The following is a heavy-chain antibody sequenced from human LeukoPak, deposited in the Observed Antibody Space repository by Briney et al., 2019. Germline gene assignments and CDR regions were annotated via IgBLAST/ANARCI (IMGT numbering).Heavy chain of an antibody. CDR3: ARAALSSGWKAGVNH. J-gene: IGHJ4*02. D-gene: IGHD6-25*01. CDR1: GFTFSSYA. V-gene: IGHV3-30-3*01. Sequence: PGGSLRLSCAASGFTFSSYAMHWVRQAPGKGLEWVAVISYDGSNKYYADSVKGRFTISRDNSKNTLYLQMNSLRAEDTAVYYCARAALSSGWKAGVNHWGQGISVTVSS. CDR2: ISYDGSNK.